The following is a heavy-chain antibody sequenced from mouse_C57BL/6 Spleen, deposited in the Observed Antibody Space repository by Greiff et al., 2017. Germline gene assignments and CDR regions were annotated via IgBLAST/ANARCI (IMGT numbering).Heavy chain of an antibody. Sequence: QVQLKESGAELVRPGASVTLSCKASGYTFTDYEMYWVKQTPVHGLEWIAAIDPETGGTAYNQKFKGKATLTADKSSSTAYMELRSLTSENSAVYYCTVPFCGSSAYWYFGVWGPGPRSPAPQ. D-gene: IGHD1-1*01. CDR1: GYTFTDYE. CDR3: TVPFCGSSAYWYFGV. V-gene: IGHV1-15*01. CDR2: IDPETGGT. J-gene: IGHJ1*01.